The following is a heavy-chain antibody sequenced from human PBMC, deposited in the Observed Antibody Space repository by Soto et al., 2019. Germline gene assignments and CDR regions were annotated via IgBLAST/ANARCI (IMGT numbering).Heavy chain of an antibody. CDR2: IYWDDDK. CDR1: GFSLSTSGVG. J-gene: IGHJ5*02. D-gene: IGHD2-15*01. CDR3: ALNRYCFSYICIGGWFDP. V-gene: IGHV2-5*02. Sequence: QITLKESGPTLVKPTQTLTLTCTFSGFSLSTSGVGVGWIRQPPGKALEWLAIIYWDDDKRYSPSLKSRLTITKDTSKNQVALTMTNMDPVDTATYYCALNRYCFSYICIGGWFDPWGQGTLVTVSS.